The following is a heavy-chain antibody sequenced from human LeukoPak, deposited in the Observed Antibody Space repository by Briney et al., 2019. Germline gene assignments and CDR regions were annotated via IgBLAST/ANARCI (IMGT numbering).Heavy chain of an antibody. CDR2: INNDGSST. V-gene: IGHV3-74*01. CDR1: GFTFSSYW. J-gene: IGHJ4*02. CDR3: ARDRADYGQFFDY. Sequence: GGSLRLSCAASGFTFSSYWMHWVRQTPGKGLVWVSRINNDGSSTRNADAVKGRFTISRDNAKNSVYLQMNSLRDEDTAVYYCARDRADYGQFFDYWGQGTLVTVSS. D-gene: IGHD4-17*01.